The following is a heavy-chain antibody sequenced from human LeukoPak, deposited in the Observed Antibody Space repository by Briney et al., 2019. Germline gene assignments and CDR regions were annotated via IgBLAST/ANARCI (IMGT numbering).Heavy chain of an antibody. CDR3: ARHYGGNSGPIDY. CDR2: IYYSGST. Sequence: SETLSLTCTVSGGSISSSSYYWGWIRQPPGKGLEWIGYIYYSGSTNYNPSLKSRVTISVDTSKNQFSLKLSSVTAADTAVYYCARHYGGNSGPIDYWGQGTLVTVSS. D-gene: IGHD4-23*01. V-gene: IGHV4-61*05. CDR1: GGSISSSSYY. J-gene: IGHJ4*02.